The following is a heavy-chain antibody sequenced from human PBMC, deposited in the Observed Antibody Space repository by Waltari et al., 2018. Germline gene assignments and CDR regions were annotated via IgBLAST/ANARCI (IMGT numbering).Heavy chain of an antibody. CDR1: GFTFSSYW. D-gene: IGHD3-10*01. J-gene: IGHJ2*01. CDR3: ARDIRGPVGQRPPWYFDL. Sequence: EVQLVESGGGLVQPGGSLRLSCAASGFTFSSYWMHWVRQAPGKGLVVVSRINRYRSSTSYADSVNGRFTISGDNAKNTLYLQMNSLRAEDTAVYYCARDIRGPVGQRPPWYFDLWGRGTLVTVSS. CDR2: INRYRSST. V-gene: IGHV3-74*01.